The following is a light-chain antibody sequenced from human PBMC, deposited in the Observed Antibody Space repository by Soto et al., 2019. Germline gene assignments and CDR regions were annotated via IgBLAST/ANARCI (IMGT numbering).Light chain of an antibody. CDR2: GNS. CDR3: QTDDSSLSGYV. V-gene: IGLV1-40*01. Sequence: QSVLTQPPSVSGAPGQRVTISCTGSSSNIGAGYDVHWYQQLPGTAPKLPIYGNSNRPSGVPDRFSGSKSGTSASLAITGLQAEDEAGYYCQTDDSSLSGYVFGTGTKVTVL. J-gene: IGLJ1*01. CDR1: SSNIGAGYD.